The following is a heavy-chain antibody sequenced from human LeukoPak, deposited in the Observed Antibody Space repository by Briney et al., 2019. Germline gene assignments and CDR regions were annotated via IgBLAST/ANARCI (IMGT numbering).Heavy chain of an antibody. V-gene: IGHV3-7*01. CDR3: AVETGRIDY. J-gene: IGHJ4*02. CDR1: GFTFSNYE. CDR2: IKQDGSEK. D-gene: IGHD1-14*01. Sequence: GGSLRLSCAASGFTFSNYEMNWVRQAPGKRLEWVANIKQDGSEKYYVDSVKGRFTISRDNAKNSLFLQMNSLRAEDTAVYYCAVETGRIDYWGQGTLVTVSS.